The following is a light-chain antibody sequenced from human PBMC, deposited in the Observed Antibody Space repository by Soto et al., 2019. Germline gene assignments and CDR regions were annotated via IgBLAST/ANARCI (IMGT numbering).Light chain of an antibody. CDR3: QEYNTWPWT. Sequence: DIQMTQSPSTLSASVGDRVTITCRASQNINNWIAWYQQKPGKAPKFLIYDASTLESGVPARFTGSGSGTEFILTITSLQSEDSAVYYCQEYNTWPWTFGQGTKVDIK. V-gene: IGKV1-5*01. J-gene: IGKJ1*01. CDR2: DAS. CDR1: QNINNW.